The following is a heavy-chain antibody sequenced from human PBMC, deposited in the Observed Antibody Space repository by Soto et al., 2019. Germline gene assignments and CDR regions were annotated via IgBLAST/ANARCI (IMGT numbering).Heavy chain of an antibody. CDR1: GFSLSTSRLG. J-gene: IGHJ4*02. CDR3: TYAQCRGSCYYFDY. CDR2: IFWNDDK. D-gene: IGHD2-2*01. V-gene: IGHV2-5*01. Sequence: QITLKESGPAVVKPTQTLTLTCSFSGFSLSTSRLGVAWLRQPPGKTLEWLALIFWNDDKRYSPSLENRLTIPKDTSKNQVVLVVPNMDPVDTATYFCTYAQCRGSCYYFDYWGQGALVTVSS.